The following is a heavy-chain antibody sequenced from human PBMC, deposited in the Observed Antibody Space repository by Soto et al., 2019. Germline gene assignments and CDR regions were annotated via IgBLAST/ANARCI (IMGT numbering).Heavy chain of an antibody. J-gene: IGHJ6*03. V-gene: IGHV3-15*01. CDR1: GFTFSNAW. D-gene: IGHD2-8*01. CDR3: TTGYCTNGVCYSTYYYYYMDV. CDR2: IKSKTDGGTT. Sequence: GSLRLSCAASGFTFSNAWMSWVRQAPGKGLEWVGRIKSKTDGGTTDYAAPVKGRFTISRDDSKNTLYLQMNSLKTEDTAVYYCTTGYCTNGVCYSTYYYYYMDVWGKGTTVTVSS.